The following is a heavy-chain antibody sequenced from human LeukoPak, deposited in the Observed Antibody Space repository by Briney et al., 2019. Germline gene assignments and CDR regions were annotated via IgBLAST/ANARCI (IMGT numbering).Heavy chain of an antibody. CDR2: IYPGDSGA. Sequence: GQSLKISCKGSGYTFTYYYIDWVRQMPGQGMEWMEIIYPGDSGARYSPSFQGQVTISVDKSINTTYLQWSSLKASDTAMYYCARQGRYYFDHDQALDIWGLGTVVTVCS. CDR3: ARQGRYYFDHDQALDI. D-gene: IGHD3-22*01. J-gene: IGHJ3*02. CDR1: GYTFTYYY. V-gene: IGHV5-51*01.